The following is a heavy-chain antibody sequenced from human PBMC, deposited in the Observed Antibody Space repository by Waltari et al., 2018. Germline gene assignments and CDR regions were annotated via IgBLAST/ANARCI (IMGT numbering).Heavy chain of an antibody. V-gene: IGHV3-30*01. CDR2: ISYDGSNK. D-gene: IGHD3-9*01. CDR3: ARPDYDILGFDP. CDR1: GFTFSSYA. Sequence: QVQLVESGGGVVQPGRSLRLSCAASGFTFSSYAMHWVRQAPGKGLEWVAVISYDGSNKYYADSVKGRVTISRDNSKNTLYLQMNSLRAEDTAVYYCARPDYDILGFDPWGQGTLVTVSS. J-gene: IGHJ5*02.